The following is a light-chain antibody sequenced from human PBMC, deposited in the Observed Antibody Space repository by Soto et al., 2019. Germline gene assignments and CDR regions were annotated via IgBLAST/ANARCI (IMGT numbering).Light chain of an antibody. Sequence: DIQMSQYTSSLSASVGDTITIACRTSQSVRSYLNWYQQKPGKAPDLLIYTTTSLQSEVPSRFSGSGSETHFTLTITSLQPEDFATYFCQQTYSAPPWTFGPGTKVDIK. CDR2: TTT. V-gene: IGKV1-39*01. CDR1: QSVRSY. CDR3: QQTYSAPPWT. J-gene: IGKJ1*01.